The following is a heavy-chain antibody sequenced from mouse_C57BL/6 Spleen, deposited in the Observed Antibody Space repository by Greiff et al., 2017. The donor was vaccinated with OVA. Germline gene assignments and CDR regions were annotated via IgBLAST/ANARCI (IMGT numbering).Heavy chain of an antibody. Sequence: QVQLKQPGAELVRPGSSVKLSCKASGYTFTSYWMHWVKQRPIQGLEWIGNIDPSDSETHYNQKFKDKATLTVDKSSSTAYMQLSSLTSEDSAVYYCARYGNWDWFAYWGQGTLVTVSA. D-gene: IGHD4-1*01. J-gene: IGHJ3*01. CDR1: GYTFTSYW. CDR3: ARYGNWDWFAY. CDR2: IDPSDSET. V-gene: IGHV1-52*01.